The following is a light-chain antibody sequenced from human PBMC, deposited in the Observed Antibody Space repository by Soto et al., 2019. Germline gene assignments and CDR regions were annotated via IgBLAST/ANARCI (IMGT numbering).Light chain of an antibody. CDR3: QQANSFPVT. CDR1: QRISNW. V-gene: IGKV1D-12*01. J-gene: IGKJ4*01. CDR2: AAS. Sequence: DIQMTQSPSSVSASVGDGVTITCRASQRISNWLAWYQQKPGKAPQLLIYAASSLQSGVPSRFSGSGSGTDFSLTISSLQPEDVATYYCQQANSFPVTFGGGTKVEIK.